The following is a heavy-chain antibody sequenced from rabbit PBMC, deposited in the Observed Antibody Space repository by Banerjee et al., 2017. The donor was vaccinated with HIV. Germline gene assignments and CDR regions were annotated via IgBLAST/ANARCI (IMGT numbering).Heavy chain of an antibody. D-gene: IGHD7-1*01. CDR2: IYIVNSGRT. CDR1: GFSFSSSHW. V-gene: IGHV1S40*01. CDR3: ARWIDSTIWGGDL. Sequence: QSLEESGGDLVKPGASLTLTCTASGFSFSSSHWICWVRQAPGKGLEWIACIYIVNSGRTYYATWAKGRFTISKTSSTTVTLQMTSLTAADTATYFCARWIDSTIWGGDLWGPGTLVTVS. J-gene: IGHJ4*01.